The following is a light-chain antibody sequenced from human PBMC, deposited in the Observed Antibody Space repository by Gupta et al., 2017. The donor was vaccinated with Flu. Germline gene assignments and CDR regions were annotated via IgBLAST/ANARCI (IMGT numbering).Light chain of an antibody. J-gene: IGLJ2*01. CDR3: SSWDRSLGAVL. Sequence: RLTKSGSGASSNIEVNFVSGYQQFPGTAPRLLMYVNNRRPSGIPVRFPFSESASSATLGLTGIQTGDEDKYDCSSWDRSLGAVLFGGGTKLTVL. CDR1: SSNIEVNF. V-gene: IGLV1-51*01. CDR2: VNN.